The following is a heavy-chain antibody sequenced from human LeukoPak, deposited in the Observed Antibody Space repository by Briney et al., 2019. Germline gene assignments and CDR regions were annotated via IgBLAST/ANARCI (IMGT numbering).Heavy chain of an antibody. V-gene: IGHV4-61*02. D-gene: IGHD3-3*01. CDR2: IYTSGST. J-gene: IGHJ6*03. CDR3: ARGFSDYMDV. CDR1: GGSISSGSYY. Sequence: SETLSLTCTVSGGSISSGSYYWSWIRQPAGKGLEWIGRIYTSGSTNYNPSLKSRVTISVDTSKNQFSLKLSSVTAADTAVYYCARGFSDYMDVWGKGTTVTISS.